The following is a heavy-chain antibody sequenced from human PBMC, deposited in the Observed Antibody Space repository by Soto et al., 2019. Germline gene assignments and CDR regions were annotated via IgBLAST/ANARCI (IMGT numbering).Heavy chain of an antibody. CDR2: INPNSGGT. Sequence: VQLVQSGAEVKKPGASVKVSCKASGYTFTGYYMHWVRQAPGQGLEWMGWINPNSGGTNYAQKFQGWVTMTRDTSISTAYKELSRLRSDDTAVYYCARDLGYSSGWYNWFDPWGQGTLVTVSS. J-gene: IGHJ5*02. V-gene: IGHV1-2*04. CDR1: GYTFTGYY. CDR3: ARDLGYSSGWYNWFDP. D-gene: IGHD6-19*01.